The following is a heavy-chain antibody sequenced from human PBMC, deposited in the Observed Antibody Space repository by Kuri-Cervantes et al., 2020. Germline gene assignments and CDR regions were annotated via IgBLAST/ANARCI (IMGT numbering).Heavy chain of an antibody. CDR3: ARLADYYGSGSYFGWFDP. Sequence: GESLKISCAASGFTFSSYAMSWVRQAPGKGLEWVSAISGSGGSTYYADSVKGRFTISRDNSKNTLYLQMNSLRAEDTAMYYCARLADYYGSGSYFGWFDPWGQGTLVTVSS. V-gene: IGHV3-23*01. J-gene: IGHJ5*02. D-gene: IGHD3-10*01. CDR1: GFTFSSYA. CDR2: ISGSGGST.